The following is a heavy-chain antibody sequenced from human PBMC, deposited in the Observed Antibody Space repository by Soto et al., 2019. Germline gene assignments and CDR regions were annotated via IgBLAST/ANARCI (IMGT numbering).Heavy chain of an antibody. CDR3: ARVTRERKLDY. J-gene: IGHJ4*02. CDR1: GGSISSGGYY. D-gene: IGHD6-25*01. Sequence: SETLSLTCTVSGGSISSGGYYWSWIRQHPGKGLEWIGYIYYSGSTYYNPSLKSRVTISVDTSKNQFSLKLSSVTAADTAVYYCARVTRERKLDYWGQGTLGTVSS. V-gene: IGHV4-31*03. CDR2: IYYSGST.